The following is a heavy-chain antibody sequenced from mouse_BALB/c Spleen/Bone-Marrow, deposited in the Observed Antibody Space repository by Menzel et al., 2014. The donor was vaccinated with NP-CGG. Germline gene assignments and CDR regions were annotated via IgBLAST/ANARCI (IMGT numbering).Heavy chain of an antibody. CDR1: GHAFSSYW. V-gene: IGHV1-80*01. CDR3: AFGNYDFDY. Sequence: QVQLQQPGAELVRPGSSVKISCKASGHAFSSYWMNWVKQRPGQGLEWIGQIYPGDGDTNYSGKFKGKTTLTADESSSTAYMQLSSLTSEDSAVYFWAFGNYDFDYWGQGTTLTVSS. CDR2: IYPGDGDT. D-gene: IGHD2-1*01. J-gene: IGHJ2*01.